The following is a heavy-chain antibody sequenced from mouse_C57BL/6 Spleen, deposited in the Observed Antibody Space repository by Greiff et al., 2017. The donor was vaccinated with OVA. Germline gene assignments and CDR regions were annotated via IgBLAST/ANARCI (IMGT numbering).Heavy chain of an antibody. CDR1: GSTFTSYW. CDR2: IHPDSGST. D-gene: IGHD1-1*01. CDR3: ARADDGSSLWFAY. Sequence: QVQLQQPGAELVKPGASVKLSCTASGSTFTSYWMPWVSQRPGQGLEWIGMIHPDSGSTNYNENIKSKATLTVDKSSSTAYMQLSSLTSEDSAVYYCARADDGSSLWFAYWGQGTLVTVSA. V-gene: IGHV1-64*01. J-gene: IGHJ3*01.